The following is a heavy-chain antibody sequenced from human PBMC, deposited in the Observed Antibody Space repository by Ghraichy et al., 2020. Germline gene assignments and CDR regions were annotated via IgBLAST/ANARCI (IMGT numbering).Heavy chain of an antibody. CDR3: ARDLHHLPITDYGDLRDYYYYYYGMDV. J-gene: IGHJ6*02. Sequence: SETLSLTCAVSGAFITSSNWWSWVRRPPGKGLEWIGEIYHSGATNYNPSLKSRATISVDKSKNQFSLKLTYVTAADTALYYCARDLHHLPITDYGDLRDYYYYYYGMDVWGQGTTVTVSS. V-gene: IGHV4-4*02. CDR2: IYHSGAT. D-gene: IGHD4/OR15-4a*01. CDR1: GAFITSSNW.